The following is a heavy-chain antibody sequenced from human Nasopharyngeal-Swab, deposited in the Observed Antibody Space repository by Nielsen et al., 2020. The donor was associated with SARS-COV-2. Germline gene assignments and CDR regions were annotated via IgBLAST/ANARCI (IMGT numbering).Heavy chain of an antibody. J-gene: IGHJ4*02. CDR1: GFTVSSNY. Sequence: GESLKISCAASGFTVSSNYMSWVRQAPGKGLEWVSVIYSGGSTYYADSVKGRFTISRDNSKNTLYLQMNSLRAEDTAVYYCAKVTGLGNENWGQGTLVTVSS. D-gene: IGHD3-16*01. CDR3: AKVTGLGNEN. CDR2: IYSGGST. V-gene: IGHV3-53*01.